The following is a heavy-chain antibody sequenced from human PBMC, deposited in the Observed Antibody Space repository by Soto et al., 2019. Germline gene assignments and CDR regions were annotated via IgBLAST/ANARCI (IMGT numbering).Heavy chain of an antibody. CDR1: GFTFSSYA. V-gene: IGHV3-23*01. CDR3: ANFQYSGSLFYYYYYGMDV. CDR2: ISGSGGST. J-gene: IGHJ6*02. Sequence: GESLKISCAASGFTFSSYAMSWVRQAPGKGLEWVSAISGSGGSTYYADSVKGRFTISRDNSKNTLYLQMNSLRAEDTAVYYCANFQYSGSLFYYYYYGMDVWGQGTTVTVSS. D-gene: IGHD1-26*01.